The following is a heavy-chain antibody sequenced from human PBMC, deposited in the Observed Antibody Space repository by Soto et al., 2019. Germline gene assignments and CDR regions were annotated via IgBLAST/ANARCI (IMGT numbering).Heavy chain of an antibody. CDR1: GGSISSYY. Sequence: SETLSLTCTVSGGSISSYYWSWIRQPPGKGLEWIGYIYYSGSTNYNPSLKSRVTISVDTSKNQFSLKLSSVTAADTAVYYCARRLYYDSSGFEGGGMDVWGKGTTXT. J-gene: IGHJ6*04. D-gene: IGHD3-22*01. V-gene: IGHV4-59*08. CDR2: IYYSGST. CDR3: ARRLYYDSSGFEGGGMDV.